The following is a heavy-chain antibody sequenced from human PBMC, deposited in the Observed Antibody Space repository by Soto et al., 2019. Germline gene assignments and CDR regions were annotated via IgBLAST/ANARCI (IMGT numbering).Heavy chain of an antibody. V-gene: IGHV1-69*14. J-gene: IGHJ4*02. CDR1: GATFSSYA. Sequence: QVQLVQSGAEVRQPASSVKVSCKTSGATFSSYAFTWVRQAPGQGLEWMGGIVPTVDTSTYAQKFQGRVTITADKFTNTVYMELSSLRSDDTAVYYCVRVVAIPGYPDNWGQGTLVTVS. D-gene: IGHD5-12*01. CDR3: VRVVAIPGYPDN. CDR2: IVPTVDTS.